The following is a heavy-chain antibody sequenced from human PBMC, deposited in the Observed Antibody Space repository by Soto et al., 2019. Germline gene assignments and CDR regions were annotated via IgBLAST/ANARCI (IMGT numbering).Heavy chain of an antibody. D-gene: IGHD6-13*01. Sequence: QLQLQESGSGLVKPSQTLSLTCAVSGASISRGGYSWSWIRQTPGKDLEWIGYIYHSGSTYYNPSLKSRVTRSADRSKNQFSLKLSSVTAADTAVYYCAGRYSTSLCYWGQGTMVTVSS. V-gene: IGHV4-30-2*01. CDR1: GASISRGGYS. J-gene: IGHJ4*02. CDR3: AGRYSTSLCY. CDR2: IYHSGST.